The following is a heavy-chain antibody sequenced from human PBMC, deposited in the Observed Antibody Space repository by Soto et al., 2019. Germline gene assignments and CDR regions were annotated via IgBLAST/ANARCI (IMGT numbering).Heavy chain of an antibody. Sequence: GSLRLSCAASGFTFSRYGMNWLRQAPGKGLEWVASISSTTSYVYYADSVKGRFSTSRDNAKNILYLEMYALRTEDTAVYYCARDPSEGRVGNWFESWGQGTLVTVSS. V-gene: IGHV3-21*06. CDR2: ISSTTSYV. J-gene: IGHJ5*01. CDR3: ARDPSEGRVGNWFES. CDR1: GFTFSRYG. D-gene: IGHD2-2*01.